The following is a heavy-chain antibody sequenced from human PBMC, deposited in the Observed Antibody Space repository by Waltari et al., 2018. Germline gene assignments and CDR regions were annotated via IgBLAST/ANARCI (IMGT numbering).Heavy chain of an antibody. CDR3: ASSSGLGPAEYFQH. V-gene: IGHV4-38-2*01. Sequence: QVQLQESGPGLVKPSETLSLTCAVSGYSISSGYYWGWIRQPPGKGLEWSGSIYHRGSTYSNPSLKRRVTISVDTSKNQFSLKLSSVTAADTAVYYCASSSGLGPAEYFQHWGQGTLVTVSS. J-gene: IGHJ1*01. D-gene: IGHD6-19*01. CDR2: IYHRGST. CDR1: GYSISSGYY.